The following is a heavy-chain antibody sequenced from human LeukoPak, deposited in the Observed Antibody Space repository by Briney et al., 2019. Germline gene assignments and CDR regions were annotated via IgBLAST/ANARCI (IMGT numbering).Heavy chain of an antibody. CDR3: ARDIVVVVAANAFDI. Sequence: GGSLRLSCAASGFTFSSYSMNWVRQAPGKGLEWVSSISSSSSYIYYADSVKGRFTISRDNAKNSLYLQMNSLRAEDTAVYYCARDIVVVVAANAFDIWGQGTMVTVSS. CDR2: ISSSSSYI. V-gene: IGHV3-21*01. D-gene: IGHD2-15*01. CDR1: GFTFSSYS. J-gene: IGHJ3*02.